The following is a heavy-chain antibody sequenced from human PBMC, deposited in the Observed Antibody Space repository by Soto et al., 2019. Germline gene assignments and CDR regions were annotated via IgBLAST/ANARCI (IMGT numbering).Heavy chain of an antibody. CDR1: GYTFTSYY. CDR3: AREDRTSMGYYYYYYMDV. J-gene: IGHJ6*03. V-gene: IGHV1-46*03. CDR2: INPSGGST. Sequence: ASVKVSCKASGYTFTSYYMHWVRQAPGQGLEWMGIINPSGGSTSYAQKFQGRVTMTRDTSTSTVYMELSSLRSEDTAVYYCAREDRTSMGYYYYYYMDVWGKGTTVTVSS. D-gene: IGHD5-18*01.